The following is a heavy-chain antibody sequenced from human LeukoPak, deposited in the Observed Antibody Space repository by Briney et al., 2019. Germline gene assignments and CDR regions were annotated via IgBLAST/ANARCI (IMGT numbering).Heavy chain of an antibody. CDR2: INHSGST. CDR3: ASASYDSSGKWNWFDP. V-gene: IGHV4-34*01. D-gene: IGHD3-22*01. J-gene: IGHJ5*02. Sequence: SETLSLTCAVYGGSFSGYYWSWIRQPPGKGLEWIGEINHSGSTNYNPSLKSRVTISVDTSKNQFSLKLSSVTAADAAVYYCASASYDSSGKWNWFDPWGQGTLVTVSS. CDR1: GGSFSGYY.